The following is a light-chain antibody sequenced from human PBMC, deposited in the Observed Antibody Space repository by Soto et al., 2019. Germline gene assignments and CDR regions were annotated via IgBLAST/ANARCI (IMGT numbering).Light chain of an antibody. CDR2: GAS. CDR3: QQYGNSPST. J-gene: IGKJ2*01. CDR1: QSVSINS. V-gene: IGKV3-20*01. Sequence: EIVLTQSPGTLSLSPGDRATLSCRASQSVSINSLAWYQQQPGQAPRLLIYGASSRATGIPDRFSGSGSGTDFTFAISRLEPEDFALYYCQQYGNSPSTFGQGTKLEIK.